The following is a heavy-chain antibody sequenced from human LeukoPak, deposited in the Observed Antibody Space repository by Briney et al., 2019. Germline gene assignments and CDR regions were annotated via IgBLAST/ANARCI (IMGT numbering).Heavy chain of an antibody. CDR3: ARDYSGSYLGAFDI. CDR1: GGSISSYY. CDR2: IHYSGST. Sequence: PSETLSLTCTVSGGSISSYYWSWIRQPPGKGLEWIGYIHYSGSTNYNPSLKSRVTISVDTSKNQFSLKLSSVTAADTAVYYCARDYSGSYLGAFDIWGQGTMVTVSS. D-gene: IGHD1-26*01. V-gene: IGHV4-59*01. J-gene: IGHJ3*02.